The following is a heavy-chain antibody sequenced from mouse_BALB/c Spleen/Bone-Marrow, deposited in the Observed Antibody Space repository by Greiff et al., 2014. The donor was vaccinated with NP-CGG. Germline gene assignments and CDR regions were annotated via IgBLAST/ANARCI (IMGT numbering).Heavy chain of an antibody. CDR3: ARSRGYAWFAY. J-gene: IGHJ3*01. CDR2: IYPGSGNT. Sequence: VQLQQSGAELARPGASVKLSCKASGYTFTDYYINWVKQRTGRGLEWIGEIYPGSGNTYYNEKFKGKATLTADKSSSTAYMQLSSLTSEDSAVYFCARSRGYAWFAYWGQGTLVTVSA. V-gene: IGHV1-77*01. CDR1: GYTFTDYY. D-gene: IGHD2-2*01.